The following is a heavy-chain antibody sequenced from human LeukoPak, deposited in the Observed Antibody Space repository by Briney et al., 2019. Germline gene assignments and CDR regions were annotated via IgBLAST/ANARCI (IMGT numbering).Heavy chain of an antibody. Sequence: SETLSLTCTVSGGSISSYYWSWIRQPPGKGLEWIGYIYYSGSTNYNPSLKSRVTISVDTSKNQFSLKLSSVTAADTAVYYCASTITGITEYFQHWGQGTLVTVSS. D-gene: IGHD1-20*01. CDR1: GGSISSYY. J-gene: IGHJ1*01. CDR2: IYYSGST. V-gene: IGHV4-59*01. CDR3: ASTITGITEYFQH.